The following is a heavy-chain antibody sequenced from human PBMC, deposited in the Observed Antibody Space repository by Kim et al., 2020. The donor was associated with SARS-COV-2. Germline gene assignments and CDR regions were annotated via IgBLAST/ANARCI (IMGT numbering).Heavy chain of an antibody. Sequence: GGSLRLSCVASGFTFSSYAMNWVRQAPGEGLDWVSATSGSGGTTKYADSVKGRFTMSRDNSKNTLYLQMSSLRAEDTAIYYCAREGNWYFDLWGRGTLVTVSS. V-gene: IGHV3-23*01. CDR2: TSGSGGTT. D-gene: IGHD1-26*01. J-gene: IGHJ2*01. CDR3: AREGNWYFDL. CDR1: GFTFSSYA.